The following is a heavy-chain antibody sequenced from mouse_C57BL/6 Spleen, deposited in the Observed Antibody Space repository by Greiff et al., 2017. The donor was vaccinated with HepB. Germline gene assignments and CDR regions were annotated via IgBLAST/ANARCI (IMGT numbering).Heavy chain of an antibody. CDR1: GYTFTSYW. Sequence: QVQLQQPGAELVMPGASVKLSCKASGYTFTSYWMHWVKQRPGQGLEWIGEIDPSDSYTNYNQKFKGKSTLTVDKSSSTAYMQLSSLTSEDSAVYYCASSDGYYVGDWGKGTTLTVYS. V-gene: IGHV1-69*01. D-gene: IGHD2-3*01. CDR3: ASSDGYYVGD. CDR2: IDPSDSYT. J-gene: IGHJ2*01.